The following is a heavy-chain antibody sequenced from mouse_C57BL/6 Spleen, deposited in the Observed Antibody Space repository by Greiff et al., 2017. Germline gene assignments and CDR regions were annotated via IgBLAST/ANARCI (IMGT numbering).Heavy chain of an antibody. V-gene: IGHV1-4*01. J-gene: IGHJ1*03. CDR3: ARTPLYYGSSNWYFDV. D-gene: IGHD1-1*01. Sequence: VQLQQSGAELARPGASVKMSCKASGYTFTSYTMHWVKQRPGQGLEWIGYINPSSGYTKYNQKFKDKATLTADKSSSTAYMQLSSLTSEDSAVYYCARTPLYYGSSNWYFDVWGTGTTVTVSS. CDR2: INPSSGYT. CDR1: GYTFTSYT.